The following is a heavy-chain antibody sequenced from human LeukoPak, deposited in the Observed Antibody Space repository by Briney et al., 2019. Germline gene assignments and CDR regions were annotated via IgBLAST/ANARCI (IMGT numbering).Heavy chain of an antibody. V-gene: IGHV3-30*03. CDR2: ISYDGSNK. CDR3: ALGGAMATVFDY. CDR1: GFTFSSYG. Sequence: GGSLRLSCAASGFTFSSYGMHWVHQAPGKGLEWVAVISYDGSNKYYADSVKGRFTISRDNSKNTLYLQMNSLRAEDTAVYYCALGGAMATVFDYWGQGTLVTVSS. D-gene: IGHD5-18*01. J-gene: IGHJ4*02.